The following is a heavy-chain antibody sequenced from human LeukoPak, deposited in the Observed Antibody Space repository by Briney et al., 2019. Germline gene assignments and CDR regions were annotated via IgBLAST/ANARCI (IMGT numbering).Heavy chain of an antibody. CDR2: INSAGTSK. J-gene: IGHJ4*02. CDR1: GFTFSTYP. D-gene: IGHD3-22*01. CDR3: AKRGVVIRVILVGFHKEAYYFDS. V-gene: IGHV3-21*01. Sequence: GGSLRLSCAASGFTFSTYPINWVRQAPGKGLEWVSSINSAGTSKKYADSLKGRFTISRDNAKNSLFLQLSSLRDEDTAVYFCAKRGVVIRVILVGFHKEAYYFDSWGQGALVTVSS.